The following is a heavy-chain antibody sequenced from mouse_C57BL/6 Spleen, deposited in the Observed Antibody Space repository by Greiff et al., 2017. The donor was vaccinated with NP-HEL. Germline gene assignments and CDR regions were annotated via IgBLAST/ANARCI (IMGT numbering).Heavy chain of an antibody. J-gene: IGHJ3*01. CDR2: IYPGSGNT. CDR1: GYTFTDYY. D-gene: IGHD5-1*01. CDR3: AREYLSRFAY. V-gene: IGHV1-76*01. Sequence: QVQLQQSGAELVRPGASVKLSCKASGYTFTDYYINWVKQRPGQGLEWIARIYPGSGNTYYNEKFKGKATLTAEKSSSTAYMQLSSLTSEDSAVYFCAREYLSRFAYWGQGTLVTVSA.